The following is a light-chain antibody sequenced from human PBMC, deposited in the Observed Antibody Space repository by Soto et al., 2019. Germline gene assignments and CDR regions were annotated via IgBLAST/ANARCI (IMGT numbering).Light chain of an antibody. V-gene: IGKV1-5*03. Sequence: DIQMTQSPSTLSASVGDRVTITCRASQSISNRLAWYQQKPGKAPKLLIYKASSLESGVPSRFSGSGSGTDFTLTISSLQPYDFSTYYCQQYNSYSRTFGQGTKLEIK. J-gene: IGKJ2*02. CDR2: KAS. CDR3: QQYNSYSRT. CDR1: QSISNR.